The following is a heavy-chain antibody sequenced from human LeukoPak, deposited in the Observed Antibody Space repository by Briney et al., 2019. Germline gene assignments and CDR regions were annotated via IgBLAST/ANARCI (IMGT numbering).Heavy chain of an antibody. V-gene: IGHV3-48*03. Sequence: PGGSLRLSCATSGFTLGNYAMTWVRQAPGKGLEWVSTISGSGAATNYADSVKGRFTISRDNAKNSLYLQMKSLRAEDTALYYCARVLMYAFDIWGQGTPVTVSS. D-gene: IGHD3-9*01. CDR1: GFTLGNYA. CDR2: ISGSGAAT. CDR3: ARVLMYAFDI. J-gene: IGHJ3*02.